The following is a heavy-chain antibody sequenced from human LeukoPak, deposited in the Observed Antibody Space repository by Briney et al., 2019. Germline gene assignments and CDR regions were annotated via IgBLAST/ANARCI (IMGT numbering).Heavy chain of an antibody. V-gene: IGHV3-48*01. Sequence: GGSLRLSCAVSGITFSSYSMNWVRQAPGKGLEWVSYISTSSSTIYYADSVKGRFTISRDNAKTSLYLQMNSRRAGDTAVYYCAPGYCTTTSCSHYFDYWGQGTLVTVSS. J-gene: IGHJ4*02. D-gene: IGHD2-2*01. CDR2: ISTSSSTI. CDR3: APGYCTTTSCSHYFDY. CDR1: GITFSSYS.